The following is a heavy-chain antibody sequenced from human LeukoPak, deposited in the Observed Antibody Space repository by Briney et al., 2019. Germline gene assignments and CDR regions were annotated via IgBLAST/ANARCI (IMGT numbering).Heavy chain of an antibody. CDR3: AKDTGILSYFDY. V-gene: IGHV3-30*02. D-gene: IGHD2-8*02. Sequence: TGGSLRLSWAASGFTFSSYGMHWVRQAPGKGLEWVAFIRYDGSNKYYADSVKGRFTISRDNSKNTLYLQMNSLRAEATAVYYCAKDTGILSYFDYWGQGTLVTVSS. J-gene: IGHJ4*02. CDR2: IRYDGSNK. CDR1: GFTFSSYG.